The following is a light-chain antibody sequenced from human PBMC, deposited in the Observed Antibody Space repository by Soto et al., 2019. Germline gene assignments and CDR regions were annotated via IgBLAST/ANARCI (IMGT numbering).Light chain of an antibody. V-gene: IGKV3D-15*01. Sequence: EIVLTQSPGTLSLSPGARATLSCRAIQSVSSTYLAWYQQKPGQAPRLLIFGASSRATGIPARFSGSGSGTEFTLTISSLQSEDYAVYYCQQYNNWPPYTFGQGTKVDI. CDR3: QQYNNWPPYT. CDR2: GAS. J-gene: IGKJ2*01. CDR1: QSVSSTY.